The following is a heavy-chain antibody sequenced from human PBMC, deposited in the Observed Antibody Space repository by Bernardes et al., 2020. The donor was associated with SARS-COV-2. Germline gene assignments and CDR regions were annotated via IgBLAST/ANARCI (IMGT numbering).Heavy chain of an antibody. CDR2: ISYEGSKK. J-gene: IGHJ6*02. V-gene: IGHV3-30*03. CDR3: ASSSSWLYGMDV. Sequence: GGSLRLSCAASGFTFNNFGMHWVRQAPGRGLEWVAVISYEGSKKYYADSLEGRFTISKDNSKNTVYLQMNSLRAGDTAVYYCASSSSWLYGMDVWGQGTTVTVSS. D-gene: IGHD6-13*01. CDR1: GFTFNNFG.